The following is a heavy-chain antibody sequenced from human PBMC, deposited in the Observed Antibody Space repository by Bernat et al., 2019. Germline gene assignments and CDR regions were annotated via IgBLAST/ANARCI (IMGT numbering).Heavy chain of an antibody. CDR2: IYYSGST. CDR1: GGSISSSSYY. D-gene: IGHD3-22*01. CDR3: ARQSKIVVVTYYYYGMDV. J-gene: IGHJ6*02. Sequence: QLQLQESGPGLVKPSETLSLTCTVSGGSISSSSYYWGWIRQPPGKGLEWIGCIYYSGSTHYNPSLKSRVTISVDTSKNKCSLRLSSVTAADTAVYYWARQSKIVVVTYYYYGMDVWGQGTTVTVSS. V-gene: IGHV4-39*01.